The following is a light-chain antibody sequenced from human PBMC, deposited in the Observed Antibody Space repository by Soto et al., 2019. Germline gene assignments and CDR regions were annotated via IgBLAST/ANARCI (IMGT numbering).Light chain of an antibody. CDR2: DVI. CDR1: SSDVGGYNY. CDR3: SSYTSSSTYVV. V-gene: IGLV2-14*03. Sequence: QCVLTQPASVSGSPGQSITISWTGTSSDVGGYNYVSWYQQHPGKAPKLMIYDVINRPSGVSNRFSGSKSGNSASLTISGLQAEDEADYYCSSYTSSSTYVVFGGGTQLTVL. J-gene: IGLJ2*01.